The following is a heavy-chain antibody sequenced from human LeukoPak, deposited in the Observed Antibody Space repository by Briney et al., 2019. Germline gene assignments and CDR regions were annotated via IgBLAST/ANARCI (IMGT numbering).Heavy chain of an antibody. D-gene: IGHD5-24*01. J-gene: IGHJ4*02. CDR3: ARLIDRRDGYNYVDY. Sequence: SETLSLTCTVSRGSLSSYYWSWIRQPPGKGLEWIGYIYYSGSTNNNPSLKSRDTISVDTSKNQPSPKLSSVTAADTAVYYCARLIDRRDGYNYVDYWGQGTLVTVSS. V-gene: IGHV4-59*08. CDR2: IYYSGST. CDR1: RGSLSSYY.